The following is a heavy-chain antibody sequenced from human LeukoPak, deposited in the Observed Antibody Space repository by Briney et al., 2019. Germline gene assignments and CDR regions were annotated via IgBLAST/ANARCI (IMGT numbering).Heavy chain of an antibody. J-gene: IGHJ3*01. CDR3: ARGRGGYPD. CDR1: GFTFSSYG. D-gene: IGHD5-12*01. Sequence: QPGGSLRLSCAASGFTFSSYGMHWVRQAPGKGLEWVAVISYDGSNKYYADSVKGRFTISRDNSKNTLYLQMNSLRAEDTAVYYCARGRGGYPDWGQGTMVTVSS. V-gene: IGHV3-30*03. CDR2: ISYDGSNK.